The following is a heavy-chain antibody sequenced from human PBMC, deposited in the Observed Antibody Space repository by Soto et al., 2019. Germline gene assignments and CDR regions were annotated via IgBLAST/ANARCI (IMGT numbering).Heavy chain of an antibody. J-gene: IGHJ5*01. D-gene: IGHD1-26*01. CDR3: ARVRWGSYSFDS. V-gene: IGHV1-69*01. Sequence: QVQLVQSGAEVKKPGSSVKVSYKASGGVFRNYAINWVRQAPGQGLEWMGGIIPVFGTADYPQKFQGRVTITADEATTTAYMELTSLKTEDTAVYFCARVRWGSYSFDSWGQGTLVTVAS. CDR1: GGVFRNYA. CDR2: IIPVFGTA.